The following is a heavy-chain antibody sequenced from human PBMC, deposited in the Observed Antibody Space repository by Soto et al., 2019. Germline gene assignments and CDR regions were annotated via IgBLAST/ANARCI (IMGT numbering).Heavy chain of an antibody. CDR3: AKDQISHFWSGFPPYYSYTMDV. CDR1: GFSFSNYG. V-gene: IGHV3-30*18. D-gene: IGHD3-3*02. CDR2: ISYDGSTK. Sequence: QVQLVESGGGVIQPGKSLRLSCAASGFSFSNYGMHWVRLAPGRGLEWVAVISYDGSTKYYGDSVKGRFTISRDNSINTPYLQMNSLRAEDTALYYCAKDQISHFWSGFPPYYSYTMDVWGPGTTVTVSS. J-gene: IGHJ6*02.